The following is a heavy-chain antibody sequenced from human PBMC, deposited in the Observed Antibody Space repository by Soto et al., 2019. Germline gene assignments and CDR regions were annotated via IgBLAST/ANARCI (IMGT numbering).Heavy chain of an antibody. CDR1: GGSISSGGYY. Sequence: SETLSLTCTVSGGSISSGGYYWSWIRQHPGKGLEWIGYIYYSGSTYYNPSLKSRVTISVDTSKNQFSLKLSSVTAADTAVYYCVRINYYDSSGYQKIDYWGQGTLVTVSS. D-gene: IGHD3-22*01. CDR3: VRINYYDSSGYQKIDY. J-gene: IGHJ4*02. V-gene: IGHV4-31*03. CDR2: IYYSGST.